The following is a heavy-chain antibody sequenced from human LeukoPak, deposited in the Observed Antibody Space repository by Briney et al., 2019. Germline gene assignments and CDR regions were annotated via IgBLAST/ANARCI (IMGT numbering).Heavy chain of an antibody. CDR3: ARDWEGTKYDY. CDR2: TYYRSRWIN. D-gene: IGHD1-14*01. J-gene: IGHJ4*02. Sequence: SQTLSLTSALSGDSVSSNSAAWNWIRQSPSRGLEWLGRTYYRSRWINEYAESMRGRIVINPDTSKNQFSLQLNSVTPEDTAVYFCARDWEGTKYDYWGQGTLVTVSS. V-gene: IGHV6-1*01. CDR1: GDSVSSNSAA.